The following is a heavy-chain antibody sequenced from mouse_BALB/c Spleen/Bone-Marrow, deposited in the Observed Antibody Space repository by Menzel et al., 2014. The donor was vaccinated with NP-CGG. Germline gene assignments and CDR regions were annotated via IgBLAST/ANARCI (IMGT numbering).Heavy chain of an antibody. V-gene: IGHV1-80*01. CDR2: IYPGDGDT. D-gene: IGHD2-1*01. CDR3: ARAEGNYCVMDY. J-gene: IGHJ4*01. Sequence: QVQLKESGAELVRPGSSVKISCKASGYAFSSYWMNWVKQRPGQGLEWIGQIYPGDGDTNYNGKFKGKATLTADRSSSTAYMQLSSLTSEDSAVYFCARAEGNYCVMDYWGQGTSVTVSS. CDR1: GYAFSSYW.